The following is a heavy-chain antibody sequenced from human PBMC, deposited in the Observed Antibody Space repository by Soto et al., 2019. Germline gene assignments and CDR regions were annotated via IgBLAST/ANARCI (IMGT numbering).Heavy chain of an antibody. Sequence: QVQLVESGGDVVQPGRSLRLSCAASGFTFSSRPMHWVRQAPGKGLEWVSVISSDGRNEYYADSVKRRFTISRDNSKNTVYLKMNRLRAEDTAVYYCAREHDYRYFDYWGQGTLVTVSS. J-gene: IGHJ4*02. CDR3: AREHDYRYFDY. CDR1: GFTFSSRP. CDR2: ISSDGRNE. D-gene: IGHD4-17*01. V-gene: IGHV3-30*04.